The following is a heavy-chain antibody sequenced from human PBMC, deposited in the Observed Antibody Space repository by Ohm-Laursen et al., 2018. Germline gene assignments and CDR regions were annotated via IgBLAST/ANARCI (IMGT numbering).Heavy chain of an antibody. Sequence: ASVKVSCKASGYTFSSYDIIWVRQASGQGPEWMGWMNPNSHNTGYARKFRGRVSMTSDSSISTAYMELYSLTSEDTATYYCARAVRYQLLSDPWGQGTMVTVSS. D-gene: IGHD4-23*01. CDR1: GYTFSSYD. CDR3: ARAVRYQLLSDP. CDR2: MNPNSHNT. J-gene: IGHJ3*01. V-gene: IGHV1-8*01.